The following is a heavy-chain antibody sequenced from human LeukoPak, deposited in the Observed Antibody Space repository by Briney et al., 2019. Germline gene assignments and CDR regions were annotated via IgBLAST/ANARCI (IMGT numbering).Heavy chain of an antibody. CDR3: ASRSGSYDSAEYFQH. V-gene: IGHV4-4*02. CDR1: GGSISSSNW. J-gene: IGHJ1*01. Sequence: SETLSLTCAVYGGSISSSNWWSWVRQRPGKGLEWIGEIYHSGSTNYNPSLKSRVTISVDTSKNQFSLKLSSVTAADTAVYYCASRSGSYDSAEYFQHWGQGTLVTVSS. CDR2: IYHSGST. D-gene: IGHD1-26*01.